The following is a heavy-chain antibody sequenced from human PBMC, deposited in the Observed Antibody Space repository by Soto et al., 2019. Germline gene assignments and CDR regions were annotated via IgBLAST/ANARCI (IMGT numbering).Heavy chain of an antibody. Sequence: EVQLVESGGGLVKPGGSLRLSCVVSGFTFSSYSMNWVRQAPGKELEWVSSISSSSSYIHNADSGKGRFTISRDNAKNSVYLQMTSLRAEDTAVYYCARGQYADYYYMDVWGKGTTVTVSS. J-gene: IGHJ6*03. CDR1: GFTFSSYS. V-gene: IGHV3-21*01. D-gene: IGHD2-2*01. CDR3: ARGQYADYYYMDV. CDR2: ISSSSSYI.